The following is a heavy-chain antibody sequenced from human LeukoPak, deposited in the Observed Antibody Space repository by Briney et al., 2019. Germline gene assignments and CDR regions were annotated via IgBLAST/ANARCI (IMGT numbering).Heavy chain of an antibody. D-gene: IGHD3-22*01. CDR3: IRNHDSSGYYFDY. V-gene: IGHV3-73*01. J-gene: IGHJ4*02. Sequence: PGGSLRLSCAASGFTFSGSAIHWVRQASGKGLDWVGRIRSKANSYATTYAASVNGRFTISRDDSKNTAYLQMDSLKTEDTAVYYCIRNHDSSGYYFDYWGQGTLVTVSS. CDR1: GFTFSGSA. CDR2: IRSKANSYAT.